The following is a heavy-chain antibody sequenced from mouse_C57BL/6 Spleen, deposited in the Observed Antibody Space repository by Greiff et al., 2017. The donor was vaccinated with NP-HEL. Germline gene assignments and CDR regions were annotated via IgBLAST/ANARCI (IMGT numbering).Heavy chain of an antibody. CDR1: GFTFSSYA. CDR3: ARDGSLSDGYLYYFDY. Sequence: EVQLVESGGGLVKPGGSLKLSCAASGFTFSSYAMSWVRQTPEKRLEWVATISDGGSYTYYPDNVKGRFTISRDNAKNNLYLQMSHLKSEDTAMYYCARDGSLSDGYLYYFDYWGQGTTLTVSS. CDR2: ISDGGSYT. D-gene: IGHD2-3*01. J-gene: IGHJ2*01. V-gene: IGHV5-4*01.